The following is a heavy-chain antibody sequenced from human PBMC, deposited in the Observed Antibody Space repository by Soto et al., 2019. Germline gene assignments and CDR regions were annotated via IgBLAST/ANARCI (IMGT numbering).Heavy chain of an antibody. CDR2: IYWDDDK. J-gene: IGHJ6*04. V-gene: IGHV2-5*02. CDR1: AFSLSTGGVG. Sequence: QITLKESGPTLVTPTQTLTLTCTFSAFSLSTGGVGVGWIRQPPGKALEWLALIYWDDDKRSSPSLRSRLTITKDTSKNQVVLTMTNMDPVDTATYYCIQSRCGGDCLQSYASYYYYGMDVFGEGTTVTVSS. CDR3: IQSRCGGDCLQSYASYYYYGMDV. D-gene: IGHD2-21*02.